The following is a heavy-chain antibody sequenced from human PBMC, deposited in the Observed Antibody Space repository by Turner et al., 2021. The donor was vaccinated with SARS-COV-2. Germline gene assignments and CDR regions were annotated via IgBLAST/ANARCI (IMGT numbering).Heavy chain of an antibody. CDR1: GFTVSSNY. Sequence: EVQLVESGGGFVQPGGSLRLSCAASGFTVSSNYMSWVRKAPGKGMDWVSVIDSGGSTYYADSVKGRFTISRDNSKNTLYLQMNSLRAEDTAVYYCATDLKGGRGPWGQGTLVTVSS. CDR3: ATDLKGGRGP. CDR2: IDSGGST. J-gene: IGHJ5*02. V-gene: IGHV3-66*02. D-gene: IGHD1-26*01.